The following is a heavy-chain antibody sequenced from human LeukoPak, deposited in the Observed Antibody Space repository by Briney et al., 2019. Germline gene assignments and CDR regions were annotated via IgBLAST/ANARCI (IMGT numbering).Heavy chain of an antibody. CDR2: IYTSGST. D-gene: IGHD5-24*01. CDR3: ARDPPRDGYNGRAFDI. J-gene: IGHJ3*02. CDR1: GGSISSYY. Sequence: SETLSLTCTVSGGSISSYYWSWIRQPAGKGLEWIGRIYTSGSTNHNPSLKSRVTMSVDTSKNQFSLKLSSVTAADTAVYYCARDPPRDGYNGRAFDIWGQGTMVTVSS. V-gene: IGHV4-4*07.